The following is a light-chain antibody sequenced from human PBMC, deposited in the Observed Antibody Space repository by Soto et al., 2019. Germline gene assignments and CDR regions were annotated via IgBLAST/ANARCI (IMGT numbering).Light chain of an antibody. CDR2: GAS. J-gene: IGKJ2*01. V-gene: IGKV3-15*01. Sequence: ETLMTQFPATLSVSPGERATLSCRASQSIFSKLAWYQQKVGQAPRLLIFGASTRATGIPARFNGSESGTEFTLTISSLQPEDFATYYCQQSYRTPYTFGQGTKLETK. CDR3: QQSYRTPYT. CDR1: QSIFSK.